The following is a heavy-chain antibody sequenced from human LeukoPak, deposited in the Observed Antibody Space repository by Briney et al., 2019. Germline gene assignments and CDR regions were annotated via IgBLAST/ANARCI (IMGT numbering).Heavy chain of an antibody. D-gene: IGHD5-18*01. V-gene: IGHV1-2*02. CDR3: ARGTWIQLSSLGY. CDR1: GYTFTSYD. J-gene: IGHJ4*02. CDR2: INPNSGGT. Sequence: ASVKVSCKASGYTFTSYDINWVRQAPGQGLEWMGWINPNSGGTNYAQKFQGRVTMTRDTSISTAYMELSRLRSDDTAVYYCARGTWIQLSSLGYWGQGTLVTVSS.